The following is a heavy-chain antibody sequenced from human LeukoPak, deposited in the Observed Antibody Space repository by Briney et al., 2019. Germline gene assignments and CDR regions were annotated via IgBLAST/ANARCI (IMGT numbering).Heavy chain of an antibody. J-gene: IGHJ4*02. CDR1: GFTVSSNY. Sequence: GGSLRLSCAASGFTVSSNYMSWVRQAPGKGLEWVSVIYSGGSTYYADSVKGRFTISRDNSKNTLYLQMNSLSAEDTAVYYCARGGYCGGDCWGYYFDYWSQGTLVTVSS. V-gene: IGHV3-53*01. D-gene: IGHD2-21*02. CDR3: ARGGYCGGDCWGYYFDY. CDR2: IYSGGST.